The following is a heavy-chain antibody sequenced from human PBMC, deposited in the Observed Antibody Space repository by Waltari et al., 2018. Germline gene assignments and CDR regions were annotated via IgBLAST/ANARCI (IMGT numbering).Heavy chain of an antibody. J-gene: IGHJ4*02. CDR3: AKISLHREGYS. CDR2: VFQNGSA. CDR1: GDSISSLSW. D-gene: IGHD2-15*01. V-gene: IGHV4-4*02. Sequence: QLQESGPGLVESSGTLSLTCTVSGDSISSLSWWTWVRQPPGKGLEWIGEVFQNGSANYSPSLKSRVTLSVDKSTNQFFLTLNSVTAADTAMYYCAKISLHREGYSWGQGTLVTV.